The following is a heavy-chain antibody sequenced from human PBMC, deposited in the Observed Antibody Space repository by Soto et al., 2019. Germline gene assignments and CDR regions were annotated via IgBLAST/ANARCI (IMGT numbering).Heavy chain of an antibody. V-gene: IGHV1-2*02. D-gene: IGHD2-15*01. J-gene: IGHJ4*02. Sequence: ASVKVSCQASVYTFTVCYMHWVRQAPGQGLEWMGWINPNSGGTNYAQKFQGRVTMTRDTSISTAYMELSRLRSDDTAVYYCARVPMNIVGGLDYWGQGTLVTVSS. CDR2: INPNSGGT. CDR1: VYTFTVCY. CDR3: ARVPMNIVGGLDY.